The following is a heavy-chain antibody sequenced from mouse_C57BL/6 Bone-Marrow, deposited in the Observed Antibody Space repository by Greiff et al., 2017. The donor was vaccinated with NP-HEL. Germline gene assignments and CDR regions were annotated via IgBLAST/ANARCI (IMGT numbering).Heavy chain of an antibody. V-gene: IGHV1-43*01. CDR3: ASRIYYDYDFDY. J-gene: IGHJ2*01. CDR1: GYSFTGYY. D-gene: IGHD2-4*01. CDR2: INPSTGGT. Sequence: VQLQQSGPELVKPGASVKISCKASGYSFTGYYMHWVKQSSEKSLEWIGDINPSTGGTSYNQKFKGKATLTVDKSSSTAYMQLKSLTSEDSAVYYCASRIYYDYDFDYWGQGTTLTVSS.